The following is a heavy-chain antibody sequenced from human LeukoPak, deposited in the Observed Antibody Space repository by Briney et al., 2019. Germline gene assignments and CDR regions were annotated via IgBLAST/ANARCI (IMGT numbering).Heavy chain of an antibody. CDR1: GGSIRSYY. D-gene: IGHD4-17*01. J-gene: IGHJ4*02. CDR2: IYYSGST. V-gene: IGHV4-59*01. CDR3: ARTGSTVTMLYPFDH. Sequence: PSETLSLTCTVSGGSIRSYYWSWIRQPPGKGLEWIRYIYYSGSTNYNPSLKSRASISVDTSKNQFSLKLSSVTAADTAVYYCARTGSTVTMLYPFDHWGQGTLVTVSS.